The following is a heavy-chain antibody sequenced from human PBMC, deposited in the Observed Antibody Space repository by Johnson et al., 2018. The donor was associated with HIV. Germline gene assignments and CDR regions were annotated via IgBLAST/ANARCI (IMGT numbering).Heavy chain of an antibody. CDR1: GFTFSDYY. CDR2: ISSSGSTI. D-gene: IGHD6-13*01. Sequence: QVQLVESGGGLVKPGGSLRLSCAASGFTFSDYYMSWIRQAPGMGLEWVSYISSSGSTIYYADSVKGRFTISRDNAKNSVYLQMNSLRAEDTAVYYCARSEYSSSWSNAFDIWGQGSMVTVSS. J-gene: IGHJ3*02. V-gene: IGHV3-11*04. CDR3: ARSEYSSSWSNAFDI.